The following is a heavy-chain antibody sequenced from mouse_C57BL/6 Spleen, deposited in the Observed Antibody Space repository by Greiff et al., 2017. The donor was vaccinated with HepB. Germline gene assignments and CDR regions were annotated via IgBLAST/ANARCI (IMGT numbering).Heavy chain of an antibody. CDR3: ASRVSYDYDEGGYAMDY. D-gene: IGHD2-4*01. J-gene: IGHJ4*01. V-gene: IGHV1-39*01. CDR1: GYSFTDYN. Sequence: EVQLQQSGPELVKPGASVKISCKASGYSFTDYNMNWVKQSNGKSLEWIGVINPNYGTTSYNQKFKGKATLTVDQSSSTAYMQLNSLTSEDSAVYYCASRVSYDYDEGGYAMDYWGQGTSVTVSS. CDR2: INPNYGTT.